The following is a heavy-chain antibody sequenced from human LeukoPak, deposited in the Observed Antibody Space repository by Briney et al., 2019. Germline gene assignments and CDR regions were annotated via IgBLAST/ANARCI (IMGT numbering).Heavy chain of an antibody. J-gene: IGHJ4*02. D-gene: IGHD3-3*01. CDR1: GGTFSSYA. CDR2: IIPIFGTA. V-gene: IGHV1-69*13. Sequence: SVKVSCKASGGTFSSYAISWVRQSPGQGLEWMGGIIPIFGTANYAQKFQGRVTITADESTSTAYMELSSLRSEDTAVYYCARGNDFWSGYGFDYWGQGTLVTVSS. CDR3: ARGNDFWSGYGFDY.